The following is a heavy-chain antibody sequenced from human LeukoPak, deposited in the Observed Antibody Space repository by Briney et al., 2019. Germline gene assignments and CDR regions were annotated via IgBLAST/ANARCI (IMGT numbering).Heavy chain of an antibody. CDR2: ISSSSSYI. V-gene: IGHV3-21*01. D-gene: IGHD2-15*01. Sequence: GGSLRLSCAASGFTFSSYTMNWVRQAPGKGLEWVSSISSSSSYIYYADSVKGRFTISRDNAKNSLYLQMNSLRVEDTAVYHCATYSGDGDAFDIWGHGTMVTVSS. CDR1: GFTFSSYT. J-gene: IGHJ3*02. CDR3: ATYSGDGDAFDI.